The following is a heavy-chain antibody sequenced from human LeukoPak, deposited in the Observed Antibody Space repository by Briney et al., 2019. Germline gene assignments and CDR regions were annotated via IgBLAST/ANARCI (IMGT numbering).Heavy chain of an antibody. Sequence: ASVKVSCKASGYTFSIHDMHWVRQAPGHSLEWVGCINPDTGYTKYSHEFQGRVTITSDTAASTAYMELGSLTSEDMAVYYCTLYNHWGQGTLITVSS. CDR2: INPDTGYT. V-gene: IGHV1-3*03. CDR3: TLYNH. D-gene: IGHD1-14*01. J-gene: IGHJ4*02. CDR1: GYTFSIHD.